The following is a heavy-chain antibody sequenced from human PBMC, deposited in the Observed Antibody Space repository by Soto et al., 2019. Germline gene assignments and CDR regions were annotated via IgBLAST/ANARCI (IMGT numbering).Heavy chain of an antibody. Sequence: GASVKVSCKASGYTFTSYGISWLRQAPGQGLEWMGWISAYNGNTNYAQKLQGRVTMTTDTSTSTAYMELRSLRSDDTAVYYCAREYPYCGGDCFWFDPWVQGTLVTVSS. V-gene: IGHV1-18*01. J-gene: IGHJ5*02. CDR1: GYTFTSYG. CDR3: AREYPYCGGDCFWFDP. CDR2: ISAYNGNT. D-gene: IGHD2-21*02.